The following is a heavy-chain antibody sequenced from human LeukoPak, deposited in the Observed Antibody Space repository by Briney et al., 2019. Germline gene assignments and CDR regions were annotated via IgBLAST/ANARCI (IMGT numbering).Heavy chain of an antibody. D-gene: IGHD3-16*01. V-gene: IGHV4-59*12. CDR2: IYYSGST. CDR1: GGSTSSYY. J-gene: IGHJ3*02. CDR3: ARDPLLRIETFDI. Sequence: SETLSLTCTVSGGSTSSYYWSWIRQPPGKGLEWIGYIYYSGSTNYNPSLKSRVTISVDTSKNQFSLKLRSVTAADTAVYYCARDPLLRIETFDIWGQGTMVTVSS.